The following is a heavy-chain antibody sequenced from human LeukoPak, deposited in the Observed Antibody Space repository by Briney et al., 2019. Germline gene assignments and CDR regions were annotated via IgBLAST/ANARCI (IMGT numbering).Heavy chain of an antibody. CDR1: GGSISSSSYY. D-gene: IGHD3-3*01. V-gene: IGHV4-39*01. CDR2: IYYSGST. Sequence: PSETLSLTCTVSGGSISSSSYYWGWIRQPPGKGLEWIGSIYYSGSTYYNPSLKSRVTISVDTSKNQFSLKLSSVTAADTAVYYCARRSQHYDFWSGYYRFWFDPWGQGTLATVSS. CDR3: ARRSQHYDFWSGYYRFWFDP. J-gene: IGHJ5*02.